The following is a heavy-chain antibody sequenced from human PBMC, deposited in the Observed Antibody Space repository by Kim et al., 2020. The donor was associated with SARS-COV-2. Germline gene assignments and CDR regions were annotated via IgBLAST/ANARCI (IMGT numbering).Heavy chain of an antibody. D-gene: IGHD3-10*01. CDR1: GFTFSSYG. CDR2: ISYDGSNK. Sequence: GGSLRLSCAASGFTFSSYGMHWVRQAPGKGLEWVAVISYDGSNKYYADSVKGRFTISRDNSKNTLYLQMNSLRAEDTAVYYCAKDLGPLVTMVRGVITLGMDVWGQGTTVTVSS. V-gene: IGHV3-30*18. J-gene: IGHJ6*02. CDR3: AKDLGPLVTMVRGVITLGMDV.